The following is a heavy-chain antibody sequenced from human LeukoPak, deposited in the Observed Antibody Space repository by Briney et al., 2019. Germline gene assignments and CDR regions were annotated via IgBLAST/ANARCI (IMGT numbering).Heavy chain of an antibody. CDR2: IGFDGSYN. CDR3: AKLYSSIWEVYYNFMDV. Sequence: GGSLRLSCAASGFTFSSYGMHWVRQTPGKGLEWVAFIGFDGSYNYYADSVKGRFTISRDNSKNTVYLQMNSLRAEDTAVYYCAKLYSSIWEVYYNFMDVWGKGTTVTVSS. V-gene: IGHV3-30*02. D-gene: IGHD6-13*01. J-gene: IGHJ6*03. CDR1: GFTFSSYG.